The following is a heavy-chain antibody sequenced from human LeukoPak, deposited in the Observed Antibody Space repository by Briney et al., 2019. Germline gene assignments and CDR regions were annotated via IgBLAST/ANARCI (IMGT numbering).Heavy chain of an antibody. J-gene: IGHJ3*02. D-gene: IGHD2-15*01. CDR2: IYDSGST. CDR1: GAAIRSGDYY. Sequence: SQTLSLTCTVSGAAIRSGDYYWSWIRQPPGKGLEWIGYIYDSGSTYYNPSLKSRITISVDTSENRFSLKLSSVTATDTAVYYCAGDCSGGSCYGAFDIWGQGTMVTVSS. V-gene: IGHV4-30-4*01. CDR3: AGDCSGGSCYGAFDI.